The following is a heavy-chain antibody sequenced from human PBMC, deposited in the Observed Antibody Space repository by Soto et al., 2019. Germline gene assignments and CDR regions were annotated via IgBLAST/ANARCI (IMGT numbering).Heavy chain of an antibody. D-gene: IGHD6-6*01. V-gene: IGHV4-39*01. J-gene: IGHJ3*02. CDR1: GGSISSSSYY. Sequence: SETLSLTCTVSGGSISSSSYYWGWIRQPPGKGLEWIGSIYYSGSTYYNPSLKSRVTISVDTSKNQFSLKLSSVTAADTAVYYCASTIAAHDAFDIWGQGTMVTVS. CDR3: ASTIAAHDAFDI. CDR2: IYYSGST.